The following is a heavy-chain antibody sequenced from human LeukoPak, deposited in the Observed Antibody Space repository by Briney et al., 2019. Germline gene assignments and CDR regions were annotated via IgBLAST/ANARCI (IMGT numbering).Heavy chain of an antibody. D-gene: IGHD2-21*02. V-gene: IGHV1-2*02. J-gene: IGHJ4*02. CDR2: INPNSGGT. Sequence: ASVKVSCKASGYTFTGYYMHWVRQAPGQGLEWMGWINPNSGGTNYAQKFQGRVTMTRDTSISTAYMELSRLRSDDTAVYYCAREYCGGDCLDYWGQETLVTVSS. CDR1: GYTFTGYY. CDR3: AREYCGGDCLDY.